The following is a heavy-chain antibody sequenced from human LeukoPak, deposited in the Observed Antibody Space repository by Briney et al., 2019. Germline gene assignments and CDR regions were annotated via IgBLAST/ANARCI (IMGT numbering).Heavy chain of an antibody. CDR3: AKEGMSGYADFDF. V-gene: IGHV3-23*01. D-gene: IGHD5-12*01. CDR2: ISGSGGTT. Sequence: PGGSLRLSXAASGFTFTSYAMSWVRQSPGKGLEWVSVISGSGGTTYYADSVKGRFTISRDNSKNTLYLQMNSLRAEDTAVYYCAKEGMSGYADFDFWGQGTLVTVSS. J-gene: IGHJ4*02. CDR1: GFTFTSYA.